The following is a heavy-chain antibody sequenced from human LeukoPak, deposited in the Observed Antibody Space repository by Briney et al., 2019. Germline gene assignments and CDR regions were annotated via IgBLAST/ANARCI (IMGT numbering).Heavy chain of an antibody. D-gene: IGHD2-2*01. CDR2: IYPWDSDT. V-gene: IGHV5-51*01. Sequence: GESLKISCSGSGYSFTNYWIGWVRQMPGKGLEWMGIIYPWDSDTRYTPSFQGQVTMSADKSINTAYLQWRRLKASDTAMYYCARRQGCSSTSCPPDYWGQGTLVTVSP. J-gene: IGHJ4*02. CDR3: ARRQGCSSTSCPPDY. CDR1: GYSFTNYW.